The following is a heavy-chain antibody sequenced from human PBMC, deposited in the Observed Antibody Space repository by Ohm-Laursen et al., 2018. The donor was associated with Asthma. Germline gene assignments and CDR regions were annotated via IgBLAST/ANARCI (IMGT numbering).Heavy chain of an antibody. Sequence: SLRLSCAASGFTFSIYALHWVRQAPGKGLEWVAIISSAETYKNYANSVKGRFTISKDNSKNTLFLQMNSLRPDDTAVYYCARRDFSGGDPNAAFDIWGQGTMVTVSS. CDR2: ISSAETYK. J-gene: IGHJ3*02. CDR3: ARRDFSGGDPNAAFDI. CDR1: GFTFSIYA. D-gene: IGHD2-21*02. V-gene: IGHV3-30*04.